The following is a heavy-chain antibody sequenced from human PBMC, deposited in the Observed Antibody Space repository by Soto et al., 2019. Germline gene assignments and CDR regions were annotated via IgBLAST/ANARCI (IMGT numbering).Heavy chain of an antibody. J-gene: IGHJ4*02. CDR1: GFTFTSSA. V-gene: IGHV1-58*01. Sequence: GASVKVSCKASGFTFTSSAVQWVRQARGQRLEWIGWIVVGSGNTNYAQKFQERVTITRDMSTSTAYMELSSLRSEDTAVYYCVRDLHEPLATDALRVANWGQGTQVTVSS. CDR3: VRDLHEPLATDALRVAN. D-gene: IGHD2-15*01. CDR2: IVVGSGNT.